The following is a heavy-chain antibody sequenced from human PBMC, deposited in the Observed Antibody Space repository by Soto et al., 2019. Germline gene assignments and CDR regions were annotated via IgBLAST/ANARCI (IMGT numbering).Heavy chain of an antibody. Sequence: GASVKVSCKASGGTFSNYAINWVRQAPGQGLEWMGGIIPMFGTAYYAERFQGRVTITADESTSTAYMELSSLRSEDTAIFYCARDLAPVVRGVLSSGMDVWGQGPTVTVSS. CDR2: IIPMFGTA. CDR1: GGTFSNYA. CDR3: ARDLAPVVRGVLSSGMDV. J-gene: IGHJ6*02. D-gene: IGHD3-10*02. V-gene: IGHV1-69*13.